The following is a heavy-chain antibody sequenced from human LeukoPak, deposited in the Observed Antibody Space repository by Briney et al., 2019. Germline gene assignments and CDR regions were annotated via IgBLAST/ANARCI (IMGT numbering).Heavy chain of an antibody. Sequence: GGSLRLSCAASGFTFSSYAMSWVRQAPGKGLEWVSAISGSGGSRYYADSVEGRFTISRDNSKNTLYLQMNSLRAEDTAVYYSAKGSRTGSYSFATFDPWGQGTLVTVSS. CDR1: GFTFSSYA. CDR2: ISGSGGSR. CDR3: AKGSRTGSYSFATFDP. D-gene: IGHD3-10*01. J-gene: IGHJ5*02. V-gene: IGHV3-23*01.